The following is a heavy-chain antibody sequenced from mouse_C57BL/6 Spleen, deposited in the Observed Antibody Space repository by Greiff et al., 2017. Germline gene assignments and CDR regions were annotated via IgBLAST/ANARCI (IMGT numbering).Heavy chain of an antibody. CDR3: AREGAYYGYDEGFAY. CDR1: GYTFTSYW. Sequence: QVQLQQPGTELVKPGASVKLSCKASGYTFTSYWMHWVKQRPGQGLEWIGNINPSNGGTNYNEKFKSKATLTVDKSSSTAYMQLSSLTSEDSAVYYCAREGAYYGYDEGFAYWGQGTLVTVSA. CDR2: INPSNGGT. J-gene: IGHJ3*01. D-gene: IGHD2-9*01. V-gene: IGHV1-53*01.